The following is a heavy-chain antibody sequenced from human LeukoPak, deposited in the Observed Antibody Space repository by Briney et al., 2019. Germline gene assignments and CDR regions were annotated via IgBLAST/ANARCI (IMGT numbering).Heavy chain of an antibody. V-gene: IGHV1-2*02. CDR2: INPNSGGT. CDR1: GYTFTGYY. J-gene: IGHJ6*03. CDR3: ARVRYDYVRGNLHYYYYMDV. D-gene: IGHD3-16*01. Sequence: GASVKVSCKASGYTFTGYYMHWVRQAPGQGLEWMGWINPNSGGTNYAQNFQGRVTMTRDTSISTAYMELSRLRSDDTAVYYCARVRYDYVRGNLHYYYYMDVWGKGTTVTISS.